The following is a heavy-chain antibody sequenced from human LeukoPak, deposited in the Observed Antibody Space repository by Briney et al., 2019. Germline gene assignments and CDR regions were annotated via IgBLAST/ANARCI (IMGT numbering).Heavy chain of an antibody. CDR1: GGSFSGYY. V-gene: IGHV4-34*01. CDR2: INHSGST. CDR3: ARGTSPKMADAAY. Sequence: SETLSLTCAVYGGSFSGYYWSWIRQPPGKGLEWIGEINHSGSTNYNPSLKSRVTISVDTSKNQFSLKLRSVTAADTAVYYCARGTSPKMADAAYWGQGTLVTVSS. D-gene: IGHD5-24*01. J-gene: IGHJ4*02.